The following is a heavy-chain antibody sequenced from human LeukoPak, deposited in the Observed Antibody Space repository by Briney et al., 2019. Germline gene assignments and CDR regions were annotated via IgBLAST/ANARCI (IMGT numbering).Heavy chain of an antibody. CDR2: IYYSGST. D-gene: IGHD5-18*01. J-gene: IGHJ4*02. CDR3: ARLEGHSYNY. CDR1: GGSISSSSYY. Sequence: PSETLSLTCTVSGGSISSSSYYWGWIRQPPGKGLEWIGSIYYSGSTYYTPSLKSRVTISVDTSKNQSSLKLSSVTAADTAVYYCARLEGHSYNYWGQGTLVTVSS. V-gene: IGHV4-39*01.